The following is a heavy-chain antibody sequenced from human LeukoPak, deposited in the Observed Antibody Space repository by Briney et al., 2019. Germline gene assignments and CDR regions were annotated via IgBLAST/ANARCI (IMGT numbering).Heavy chain of an antibody. CDR3: ARDQKYFNAFDI. Sequence: PGGSLRLSCAASGFTFSTYKMNWVRQAPGKGLEWVSYISSGGSTIYYADSVKGRFTISRDNAKNSLYLQMNSLRAEDTAVYYCARDQKYFNAFDIWGQGTMVTVSS. V-gene: IGHV3-48*03. CDR2: ISSGGSTI. D-gene: IGHD3-10*01. CDR1: GFTFSTYK. J-gene: IGHJ3*02.